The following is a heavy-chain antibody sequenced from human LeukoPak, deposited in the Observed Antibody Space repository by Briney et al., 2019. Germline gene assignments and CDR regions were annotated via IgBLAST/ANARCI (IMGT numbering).Heavy chain of an antibody. D-gene: IGHD3-22*01. CDR1: GYSISSGYY. CDR2: IYHSGST. V-gene: IGHV4-38-2*02. CDR3: ARDDSSGKNAFDI. J-gene: IGHJ3*02. Sequence: PSETLSLTCTVSGYSISSGYYWGWIRQPPGKGLEWIGSIYHSGSTYYNPSLKSRVTISVDTSKNQFSLKLSSVTAADTAVYYCARDDSSGKNAFDIWGQGTMVTVS.